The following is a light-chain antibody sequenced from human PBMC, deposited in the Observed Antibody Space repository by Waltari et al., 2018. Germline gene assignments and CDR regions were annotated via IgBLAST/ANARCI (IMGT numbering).Light chain of an antibody. CDR1: QSVSSSY. Sequence: TLSSSPGERATLSCRASQSVSSSYLAWYQQKPGQAPRLLIYGASSRATGITDRFSGSGSGTDFTLTISRLEPEDFAVYYCQQYGRSPRTFGQGTTVEIK. CDR3: QQYGRSPRT. V-gene: IGKV3-20*01. CDR2: GAS. J-gene: IGKJ1*01.